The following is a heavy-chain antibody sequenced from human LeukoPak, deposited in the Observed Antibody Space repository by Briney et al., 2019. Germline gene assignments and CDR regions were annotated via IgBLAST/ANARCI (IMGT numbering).Heavy chain of an antibody. J-gene: IGHJ4*02. D-gene: IGHD3-22*01. CDR2: ISSSSSTI. Sequence: PGGSLRLSCAASGFTFSSYSMNWVRQAPGKGLEWVSYISSSSSTIYYADSVKGRFTISRDNAKNSLYLQMNSLRAEDTAVYYCAREPFYYYDSSGYSRAFDYWGQGTLVTVSS. CDR3: AREPFYYYDSSGYSRAFDY. CDR1: GFTFSSYS. V-gene: IGHV3-48*04.